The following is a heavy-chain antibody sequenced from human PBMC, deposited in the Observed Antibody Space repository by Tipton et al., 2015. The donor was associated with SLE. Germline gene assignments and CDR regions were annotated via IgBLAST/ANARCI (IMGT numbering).Heavy chain of an antibody. CDR3: ARSSSSLNNWFDP. CDR1: GGSISSGSYY. J-gene: IGHJ5*02. CDR2: IYYSGST. V-gene: IGHV4-61*10. D-gene: IGHD6-13*01. Sequence: TLSLTCTVSGGSISSGSYYWSWIRQPAGKGLEWIGRIYYSGSTNYNPSLKSRVTISVDTSKNQFSLKLSSVTAADTAVYYCARSSSSLNNWFDPWGQGTLVTVSS.